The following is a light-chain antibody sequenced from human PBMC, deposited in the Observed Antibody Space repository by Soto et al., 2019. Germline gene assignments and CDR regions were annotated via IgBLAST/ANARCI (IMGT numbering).Light chain of an antibody. Sequence: QSVVTQPPSASGTPGQRVTISCSGGSSNIGYSYVYWYQQVPGTAPKLLIQRNNQRPSGVPDRFSGSKSGTSASLAISGLRSEDEADYFCASWDDSLRGVIFGGGTKLTVL. CDR1: SSNIGYSY. V-gene: IGLV1-47*01. CDR3: ASWDDSLRGVI. J-gene: IGLJ2*01. CDR2: RNN.